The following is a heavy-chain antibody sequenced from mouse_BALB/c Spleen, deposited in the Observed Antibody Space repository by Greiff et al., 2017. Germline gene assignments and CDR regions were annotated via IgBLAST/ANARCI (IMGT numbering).Heavy chain of an antibody. V-gene: IGHV2-9*02. D-gene: IGHD1-1*01. J-gene: IGHJ3*01. CDR1: GFSLTSYG. Sequence: VHLVESGPGLVAPSQSLSITCTVSGFSLTSYGVHWVRQPPGKGLEWLGVIWAGGSTNYNSALMSRLSISKDNSKSQVFLKMNSLQTDDTAMYYCASYGSSYGGMAYWGQGALGTVSA. CDR3: ASYGSSYGGMAY. CDR2: IWAGGST.